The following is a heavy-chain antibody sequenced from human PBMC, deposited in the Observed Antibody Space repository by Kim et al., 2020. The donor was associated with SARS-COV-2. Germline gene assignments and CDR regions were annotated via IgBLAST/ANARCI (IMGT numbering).Heavy chain of an antibody. CDR3: AREGPRGYYYYGMDV. Sequence: DSWKGRFTSSRDTAKNTRYLQMNSLSAEDTAVYYCAREGPRGYYYYGMDVWGQGTTVTVSS. J-gene: IGHJ6*02. V-gene: IGHV3-74*01. D-gene: IGHD3-10*01.